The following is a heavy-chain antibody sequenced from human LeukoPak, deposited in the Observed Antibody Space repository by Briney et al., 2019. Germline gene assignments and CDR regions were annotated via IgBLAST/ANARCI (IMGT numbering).Heavy chain of an antibody. J-gene: IGHJ4*02. CDR2: ISGSGDNT. CDR3: AKGSAAARPYYFDY. V-gene: IGHV3-23*01. D-gene: IGHD6-6*01. CDR1: GFTFSSYA. Sequence: GGSLRLSCAASGFTFSSYAMSWVRQAPGKGLEWVSGISGSGDNTYYADSVKGRFTISRDNSKNTLYVQVNSLRAEDTAVYFCAKGSAAARPYYFDYWGQGTLVTVSS.